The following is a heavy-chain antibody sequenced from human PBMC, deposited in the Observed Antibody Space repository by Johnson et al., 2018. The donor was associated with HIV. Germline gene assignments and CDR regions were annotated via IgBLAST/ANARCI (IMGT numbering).Heavy chain of an antibody. CDR1: GFTFSNYG. CDR2: IRYDGSNK. D-gene: IGHD7-27*01. V-gene: IGHV3-30*02. J-gene: IGHJ3*02. Sequence: QVQLVESGGGVVQPGGSLRLSCAASGFTFSNYGMHWVRQAPGRGLEWVAFIRYDGSNKYYADSLKGRFTISRDNSKNTLYLQMNSLRAEDTAVYYCARDFGLFLGKDDAFDIWGQGTMVTVSS. CDR3: ARDFGLFLGKDDAFDI.